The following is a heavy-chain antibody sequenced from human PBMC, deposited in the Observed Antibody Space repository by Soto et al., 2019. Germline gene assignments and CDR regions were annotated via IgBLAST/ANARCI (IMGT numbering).Heavy chain of an antibody. V-gene: IGHV1-69*01. CDR3: APALVGASLAGGRNYGIDF. D-gene: IGHD1-26*01. CDR2: IIPIFGTA. J-gene: IGHJ6*02. Sequence: QVQLVQSGAEVKKPGSSVKVSCKASGGTFSSYAISWVRQAPGQGLEWMGGIIPIFGTANYAQKFQGRVTIPADESTTTAYMEPSSLRSENTALNYCAPALVGASLAGGRNYGIDFGGQGTTVTVSS. CDR1: GGTFSSYA.